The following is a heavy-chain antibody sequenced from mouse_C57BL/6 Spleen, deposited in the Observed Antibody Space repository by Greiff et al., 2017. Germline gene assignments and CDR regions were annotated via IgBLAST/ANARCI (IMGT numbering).Heavy chain of an antibody. D-gene: IGHD1-1*01. J-gene: IGHJ1*03. Sequence: VQLQQSGPELVKPGASVKISCKASGYAFSSSWMNWVKQRPGKGLEWIGRIYPGDGDTNYNGKFKGKATLTADKSSSTACLQLSSLTSEDSAVFFCASGATVVANDWYFDVWGTGTTVTVSS. V-gene: IGHV1-82*01. CDR2: IYPGDGDT. CDR3: ASGATVVANDWYFDV. CDR1: GYAFSSSW.